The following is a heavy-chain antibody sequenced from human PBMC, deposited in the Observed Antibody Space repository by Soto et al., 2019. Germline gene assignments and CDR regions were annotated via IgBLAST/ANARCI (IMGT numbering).Heavy chain of an antibody. CDR2: VSPPFRTS. J-gene: IGHJ6*02. CDR1: GVSFNNNG. D-gene: IGHD3-10*01. V-gene: IGHV1-69*01. CDR3: ARVLYYGSGSYSPYGMDV. Sequence: QVQLVQSGAEVKKPGPSVKVSCKTSGVSFNNNGIGWVRQALGNGLEWMGGVSPPFRTSNYARKFQGRISITADASTGTVNMELSSLTSEDTAQYYCARVLYYGSGSYSPYGMDVWGQGTTVTVSS.